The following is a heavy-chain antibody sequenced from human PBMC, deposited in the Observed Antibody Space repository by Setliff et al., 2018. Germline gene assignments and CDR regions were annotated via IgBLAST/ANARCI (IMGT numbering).Heavy chain of an antibody. D-gene: IGHD5-18*01. Sequence: KASETLSLTCNVSGVSISSYYWSWIRQPPGKGLESIGYIQKSGGTNYNPSLKSRVLISVDTSKNQLSLRSVTAADPAVYYCVRDRTAYSYGLDVWAQGTTVTV. CDR3: VRDRTAYSYGLDV. CDR2: IQKSGGT. CDR1: GVSISSYY. V-gene: IGHV4-59*01. J-gene: IGHJ6*02.